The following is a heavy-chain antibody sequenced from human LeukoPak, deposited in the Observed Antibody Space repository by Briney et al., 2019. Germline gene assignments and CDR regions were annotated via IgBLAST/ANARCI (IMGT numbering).Heavy chain of an antibody. CDR2: ISSSGSTI. D-gene: IGHD3-22*01. J-gene: IGHJ4*02. V-gene: IGHV3-48*03. CDR1: GFTFSSYE. Sequence: RGSLRLSCAASGFTFSSYEMNWVRQAPGKGLEWVSYISSSGSTIYYADSVKGRFTISRDNAKNSLYLQMNSLRAEDTAVYYCARDGGDYYDSSGLDYWGQGTLVTVSS. CDR3: ARDGGDYYDSSGLDY.